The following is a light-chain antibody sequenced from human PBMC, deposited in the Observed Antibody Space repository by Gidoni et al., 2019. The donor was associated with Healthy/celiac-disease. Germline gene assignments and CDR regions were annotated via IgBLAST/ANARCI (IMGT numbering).Light chain of an antibody. J-gene: IGKJ1*01. CDR3: QQDYSTPRT. V-gene: IGKV4-1*01. Sequence: DIVTTQSPDSLAVSLGERATINCKSSQSVLYSSNNKNYLAWYQQKPGQPPKLLIYWASTRESGVPDRFSGSGSGTDFTLPISSLQAEDVAVYYCQQDYSTPRTFGQGTKVEIK. CDR1: QSVLYSSNNKNY. CDR2: WAS.